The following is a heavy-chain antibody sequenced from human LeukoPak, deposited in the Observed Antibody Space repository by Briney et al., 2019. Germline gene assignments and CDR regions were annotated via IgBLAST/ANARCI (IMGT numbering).Heavy chain of an antibody. CDR3: ARGRGSLNNFDY. CDR2: IYHSGST. CDR1: GGSISSGGYS. Sequence: SQTLSLTCAVSGGSISSGGYSWSWIRQPPGKGLEWIGYIYHSGSTYYNPSLKSRVTISVDRSKNQFSLKLSSVTAADTAVYYCARGRGSLNNFDYWGQGTLVTVSS. J-gene: IGHJ4*02. V-gene: IGHV4-30-2*01. D-gene: IGHD1-26*01.